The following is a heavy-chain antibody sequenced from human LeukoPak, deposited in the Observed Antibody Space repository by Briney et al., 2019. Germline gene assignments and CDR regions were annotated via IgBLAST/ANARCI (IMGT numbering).Heavy chain of an antibody. J-gene: IGHJ4*02. Sequence: GGSLRLSCAASGFTFDDYAMHWVRQAPGKGLEWVSGISWNSGSIGYADSVKGRFTISRDNAKNSLYLQMNSLRAEDTALYYCAKDQSRFLEWLLEWGQGTLVTVSS. V-gene: IGHV3-9*01. D-gene: IGHD3-3*01. CDR1: GFTFDDYA. CDR3: AKDQSRFLEWLLE. CDR2: ISWNSGSI.